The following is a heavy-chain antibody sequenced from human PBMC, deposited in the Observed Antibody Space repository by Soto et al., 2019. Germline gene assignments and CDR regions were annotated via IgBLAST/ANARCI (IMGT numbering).Heavy chain of an antibody. CDR3: ATSRYCGGDCYSYNGY. CDR1: GGTFSSFA. J-gene: IGHJ4*02. V-gene: IGHV1-69*11. CDR2: IIPILGTT. Sequence: QVQLVQSGAELKKPGSSVKVSCKTSGGTFSSFAISWVRHAPGQGLEWMGGIIPILGTTNYAQKFQGRVTITADESTSTAYMELGSLRSEDTAVYYCATSRYCGGDCYSYNGYWGQGSLVTVSS. D-gene: IGHD2-21*02.